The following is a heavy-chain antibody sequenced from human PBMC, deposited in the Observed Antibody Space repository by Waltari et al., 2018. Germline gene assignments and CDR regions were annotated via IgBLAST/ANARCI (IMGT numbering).Heavy chain of an antibody. J-gene: IGHJ4*02. Sequence: QVQLQESGPGLVKPSETLSLTCAVSGYPIRSGFYWGWFRQPPGKGLEWIGSIYHSGSTYYNPSLKSRVSLSVDTSTNQFSLNLISVTAADTALYYCARDRGAADYIDYWGQGTLVTVSS. D-gene: IGHD3-10*01. CDR1: GYPIRSGFY. V-gene: IGHV4-38-2*02. CDR2: IYHSGST. CDR3: ARDRGAADYIDY.